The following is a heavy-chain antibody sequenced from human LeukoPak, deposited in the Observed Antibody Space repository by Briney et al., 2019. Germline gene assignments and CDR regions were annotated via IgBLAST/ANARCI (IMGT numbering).Heavy chain of an antibody. Sequence: GQSLKLSCQGSGYSFTSYLISWVRQTPGKGLEWMGGIAPSDAYTNYSPSFQGHVTISADKSISTAYLQWSSLKAADTAMYYCARQGSTVATQRYWGQGTLVTVSS. D-gene: IGHD5-12*01. CDR1: GYSFTSYL. CDR3: ARQGSTVATQRY. J-gene: IGHJ4*02. CDR2: IAPSDAYT. V-gene: IGHV5-10-1*01.